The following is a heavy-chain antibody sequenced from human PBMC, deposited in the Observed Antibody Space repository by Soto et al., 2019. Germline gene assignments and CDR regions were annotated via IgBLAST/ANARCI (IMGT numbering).Heavy chain of an antibody. CDR2: IYYSGST. D-gene: IGHD2-21*02. Sequence: PSETLSLTCTVSGGSISSYYWSWIRQPPGKGLEWIGYIYYSGSTNYNPSLKSRVTISVDTSKNQFSLKLSSVTAADTAVYYCARVTRVVVTGAIDNWFDPWGQGTLVTVS. CDR3: ARVTRVVVTGAIDNWFDP. J-gene: IGHJ5*02. V-gene: IGHV4-59*01. CDR1: GGSISSYY.